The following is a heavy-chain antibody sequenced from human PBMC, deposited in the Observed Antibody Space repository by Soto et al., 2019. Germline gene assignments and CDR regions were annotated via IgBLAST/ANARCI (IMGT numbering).Heavy chain of an antibody. V-gene: IGHV1-2*02. CDR2: INPNSGGT. Sequence: RASVKVSCKASGYTFTGYYMHWVRQAPGQGREWMGWINPNSGGTNYAQEFQGRVTMTRDTSISTAYMELSRLRSDDTAVYYCARVHSSGWYMLDYWGQGXLVTVST. D-gene: IGHD6-19*01. CDR3: ARVHSSGWYMLDY. CDR1: GYTFTGYY. J-gene: IGHJ4*02.